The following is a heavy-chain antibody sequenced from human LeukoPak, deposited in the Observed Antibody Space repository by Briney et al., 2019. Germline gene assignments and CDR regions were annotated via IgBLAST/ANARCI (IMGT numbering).Heavy chain of an antibody. CDR2: INSDGSST. D-gene: IGHD3-10*01. V-gene: IGHV3-74*01. CDR3: AREDLRSRGVPN. Sequence: PGGSLRLSCAASGFTFSNYWMHWVRQAPGKGLVWVSLINSDGSSTSYADSVKGRFTISRDNAKNTLYLQMNSLRPEDTAVYYCAREDLRSRGVPNWGHGTLVTVSS. CDR1: GFTFSNYW. J-gene: IGHJ4*01.